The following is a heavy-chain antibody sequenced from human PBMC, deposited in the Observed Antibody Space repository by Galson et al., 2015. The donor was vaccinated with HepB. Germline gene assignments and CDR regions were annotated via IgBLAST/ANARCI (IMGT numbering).Heavy chain of an antibody. V-gene: IGHV3-23*01. CDR2: ISDSGGNT. Sequence: SLRLSCAASGFTFTTYWMTWVRQAPGEGLEWVSIISDSGGNTHYADSVKGRFTISRDNSKNTLYLQMNSLRAEDTAVYYCALAFDCQFGGQRTLVTASS. D-gene: IGHD3-3*02. J-gene: IGHJ4*02. CDR3: ALAFDCQF. CDR1: GFTFTTYW.